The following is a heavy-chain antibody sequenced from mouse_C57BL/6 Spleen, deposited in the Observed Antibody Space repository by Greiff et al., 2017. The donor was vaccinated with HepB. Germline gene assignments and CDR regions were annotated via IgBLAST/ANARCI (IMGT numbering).Heavy chain of an antibody. CDR2: IRSKSNNYAT. Sequence: EVQLVESGGGLVQPKGSLKLSCAASGFSFNTYAMNWVRQAPGKGLEWVARIRSKSNNYATYYADSVKDRFTISRDDSESMLYLQMNNLKTEDTAMYYCVRHPRDSPMDYWGQGTSVTVSS. CDR3: VRHPRDSPMDY. CDR1: GFSFNTYA. J-gene: IGHJ4*01. V-gene: IGHV10-1*01. D-gene: IGHD3-3*01.